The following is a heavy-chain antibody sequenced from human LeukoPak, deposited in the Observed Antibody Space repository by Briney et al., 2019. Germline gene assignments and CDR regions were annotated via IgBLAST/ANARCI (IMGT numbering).Heavy chain of an antibody. CDR2: ISYDGSNK. CDR3: ARSGQLVFDY. J-gene: IGHJ4*02. CDR1: GFTFSRYA. V-gene: IGHV3-30*01. D-gene: IGHD6-6*01. Sequence: PGRSLRLSCAASGFTFSRYAMHWARQAPGKGLEWVAVISYDGSNKYYADSVKGRFTISRDNSKNTLYLQMNSLRAEDTAVYYCARSGQLVFDYWGQGTLVTVSS.